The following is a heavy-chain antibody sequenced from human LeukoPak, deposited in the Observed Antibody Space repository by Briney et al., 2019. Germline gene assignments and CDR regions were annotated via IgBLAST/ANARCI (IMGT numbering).Heavy chain of an antibody. CDR1: GFTFTNAW. CDR2: IQSKTDGGTT. J-gene: IGHJ6*02. CDR3: AAGGRV. Sequence: GGSLRLSCAASGFTFTNAWMNWVRQAPGKGLEWVGRIQSKTDGGTTEYAAPVKGRFTISRDDSTNTLYLQMNSLKTEDTGVYYCAAGGRVWGQGTTVTVSS. D-gene: IGHD3-10*01. V-gene: IGHV3-15*07.